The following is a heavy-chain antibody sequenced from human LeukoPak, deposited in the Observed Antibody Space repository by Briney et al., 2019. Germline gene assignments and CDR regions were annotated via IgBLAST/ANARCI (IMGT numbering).Heavy chain of an antibody. J-gene: IGHJ4*02. CDR3: ARGMGYSYGFDY. CDR1: GGSISSYY. V-gene: IGHV4-59*01. CDR2: IYYSGIT. D-gene: IGHD5-18*01. Sequence: SETLSLTCTVSGGSISSYYWSWIRQPPGKGLGWIGYIYYSGITNYNPSLKSRVTISVDTSKNQFSLKLSSVTAADTALYYCARGMGYSYGFDYWGQGTLVTVSS.